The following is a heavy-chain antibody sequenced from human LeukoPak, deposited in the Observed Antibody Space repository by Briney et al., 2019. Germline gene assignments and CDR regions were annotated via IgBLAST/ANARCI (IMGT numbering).Heavy chain of an antibody. CDR3: AKDPSSWGLWYGGIS. V-gene: IGHV3-30*18. D-gene: IGHD4-23*01. Sequence: GGSLRLSCAASGFTFSSYGMHWVRQAPGKGLEWVAVISYDGSNKYYADSVKGRFTISRDNSKNTLCLQMNSLRAEDTAVYYCAKDPSSWGLWYGGISWGQGTLVTVSS. CDR1: GFTFSSYG. J-gene: IGHJ5*02. CDR2: ISYDGSNK.